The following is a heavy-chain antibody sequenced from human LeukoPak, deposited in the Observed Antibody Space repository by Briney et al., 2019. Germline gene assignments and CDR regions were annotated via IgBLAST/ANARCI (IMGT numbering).Heavy chain of an antibody. CDR1: GFTFSSYS. V-gene: IGHV3-21*01. J-gene: IGHJ4*02. CDR3: VRSTSPPQFDF. Sequence: GGSLRLSCAASGFTFSSYSMNWVRQAPGKGLEWVSSMNSGSHYIYYTDSVKGRFTMSRDNAKSALYLQMNYLRVEDTAVYYCVRSTSPPQFDFWGQGTLVAVSS. CDR2: MNSGSHYI. D-gene: IGHD2-2*01.